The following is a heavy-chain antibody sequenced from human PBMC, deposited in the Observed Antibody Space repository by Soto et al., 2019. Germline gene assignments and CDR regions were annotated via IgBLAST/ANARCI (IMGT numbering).Heavy chain of an antibody. CDR1: GGSIISLSHY. CDR2: IYHIGST. D-gene: IGHD7-27*01. CDR3: ARDWGRIFDY. Sequence: PSETLSLTCTVSGGSIISLSHYWTWIRQHPGKGLEWIGYIYHIGSTNYNPSLRSRVTMSIDTSQEQFSLKLSSVTAADTAVYYCARDWGRIFDYWGQGTLVTVSS. V-gene: IGHV4-61*01. J-gene: IGHJ4*02.